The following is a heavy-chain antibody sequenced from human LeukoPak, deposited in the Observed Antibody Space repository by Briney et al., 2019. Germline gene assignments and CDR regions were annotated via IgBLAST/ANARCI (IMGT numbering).Heavy chain of an antibody. J-gene: IGHJ5*02. D-gene: IGHD2-15*01. CDR3: AKGQWSALSAP. CDR2: ISGSGDST. V-gene: IGHV3-23*01. Sequence: GGALRLSCAASGFTFSNYGMSWVRQAPGKGLEWVSSISGSGDSTYYADSVKGRFTISRDNSKNTLDLQMNSLRAEDTAVYYFAKGQWSALSAPWGQGTLVTVSS. CDR1: GFTFSNYG.